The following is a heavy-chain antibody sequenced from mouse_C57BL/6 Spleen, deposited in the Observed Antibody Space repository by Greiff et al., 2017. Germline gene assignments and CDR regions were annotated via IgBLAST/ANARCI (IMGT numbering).Heavy chain of an antibody. CDR3: ARTEYYGSSGYAMDY. CDR1: GYSFTGYY. J-gene: IGHJ4*01. D-gene: IGHD1-1*01. Sequence: EVQLQQSGPELVKPGASVKISCKASGYSFTGYYMNWVKQSPEKSLEWIGEINPSTGGTTYNQKFKAKATLTVDKSSSTAYMQLKSLTSEDSAVYYCARTEYYGSSGYAMDYWGQGTSVTVSS. CDR2: INPSTGGT. V-gene: IGHV1-42*01.